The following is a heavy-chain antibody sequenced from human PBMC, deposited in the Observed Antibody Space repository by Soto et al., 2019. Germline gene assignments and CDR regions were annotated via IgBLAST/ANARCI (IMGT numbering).Heavy chain of an antibody. CDR3: ARFSINWYDAFDI. CDR1: GFTFRSHA. CDR2: ISGSCGST. Sequence: PGGSLRLSCAASGFTFRSHAMSWVRQAPGKGLEWVSAISGSCGSTYYADSVKGRFTISRDNSKNTLYLQMNSLRAEDTAVYYCARFSINWYDAFDIWGQGTMVTVSS. V-gene: IGHV3-23*01. D-gene: IGHD6-13*01. J-gene: IGHJ3*02.